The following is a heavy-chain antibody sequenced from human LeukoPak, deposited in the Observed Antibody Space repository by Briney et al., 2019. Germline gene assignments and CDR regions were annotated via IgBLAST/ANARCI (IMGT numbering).Heavy chain of an antibody. V-gene: IGHV3-11*04. D-gene: IGHD3-22*01. CDR2: ISASGAVP. J-gene: IGHJ4*02. CDR1: GFSFDSFY. CDR3: ARSLIVASEDY. Sequence: PGGSLRLSCAASGFSFDSFYMGWLRQVPGKGLDYIALISASGAVPYYAESVEGRFTISRDDAKNSVSLQMNSLRADDTAIYYCARSLIVASEDYWGQGTQVIVSS.